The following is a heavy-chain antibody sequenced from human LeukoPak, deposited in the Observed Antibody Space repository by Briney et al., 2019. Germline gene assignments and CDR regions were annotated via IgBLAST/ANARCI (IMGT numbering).Heavy chain of an antibody. Sequence: SETLSLTCTVSGGSISSYYWSWIRQPPGKGLEWIGYIYYSGSTNYNPSLKSRVTISVDTSKNQFSLKLSSVTAADTAVYYCARVPLNYYGSGSYYDWYFDLWGRGILVTVSS. D-gene: IGHD3-10*01. J-gene: IGHJ2*01. V-gene: IGHV4-59*01. CDR3: ARVPLNYYGSGSYYDWYFDL. CDR1: GGSISSYY. CDR2: IYYSGST.